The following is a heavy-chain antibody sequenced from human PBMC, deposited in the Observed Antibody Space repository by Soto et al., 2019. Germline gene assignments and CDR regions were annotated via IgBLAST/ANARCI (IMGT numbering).Heavy chain of an antibody. CDR3: ARVRSTSWYGQDY. CDR1: GFTFSSYW. CDR2: IKQEGIEK. Sequence: GGSLRLSCAASGFTFSSYWMSWVRQAPGKGLEWVANIKQEGIEKYYVDTVKGRFTISRDNAKNSLYLQMNSLRAEDTAVYFCARVRSTSWYGQDYWGQGTLVTVSS. V-gene: IGHV3-7*01. J-gene: IGHJ4*02. D-gene: IGHD6-13*01.